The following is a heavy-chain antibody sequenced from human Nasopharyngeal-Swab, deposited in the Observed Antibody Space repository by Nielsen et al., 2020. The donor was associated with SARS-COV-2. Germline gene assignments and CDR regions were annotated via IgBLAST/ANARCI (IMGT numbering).Heavy chain of an antibody. CDR3: ASGFYGGNPLAIDY. V-gene: IGHV1-69*13. J-gene: IGHJ4*02. CDR1: GGTFSSYA. Sequence: SVKVSCKASGGTFSSYAISWVRQAPGQGLEWMGGTIPIFGTANYAQKFQGRVTITADESTSTAYMELSSLRSEDTAVYYCASGFYGGNPLAIDYWGQGTLVTVSS. CDR2: TIPIFGTA. D-gene: IGHD4-23*01.